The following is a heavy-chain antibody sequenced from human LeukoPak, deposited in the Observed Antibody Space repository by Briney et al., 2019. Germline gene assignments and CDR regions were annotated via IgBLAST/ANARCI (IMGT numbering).Heavy chain of an antibody. CDR3: ARAEDIVVVPAAMRGDAFDI. CDR1: GFTFSSYW. Sequence: GGSLRLSCAASGFTFSSYWMSWVRQAPGKGLEWVATIKQDGSEKYYVDSVKGRFTISRDNANDSLYLQMNSLRAEDTAVYYCARAEDIVVVPAAMRGDAFDIWAQGTMVTVSS. J-gene: IGHJ3*02. CDR2: IKQDGSEK. V-gene: IGHV3-7*01. D-gene: IGHD2-2*01.